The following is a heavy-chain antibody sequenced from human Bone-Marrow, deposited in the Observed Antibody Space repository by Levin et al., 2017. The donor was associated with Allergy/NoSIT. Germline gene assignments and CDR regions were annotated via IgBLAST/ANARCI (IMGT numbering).Heavy chain of an antibody. J-gene: IGHJ3*02. CDR1: GFTFSNYA. Sequence: PGGSLRLSCAASGFTFSNYAMSWVRQAPGKGLEWVSGISHDGVDTHYADSVKGRFTISRDNSKNTLDLQMSSLKVDDTAVYYCAKEAFDIWGQGTMVIVSS. V-gene: IGHV3-23*01. CDR3: AKEAFDI. CDR2: ISHDGVDT.